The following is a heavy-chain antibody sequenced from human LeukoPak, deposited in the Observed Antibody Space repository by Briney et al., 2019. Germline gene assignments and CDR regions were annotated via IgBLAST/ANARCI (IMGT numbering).Heavy chain of an antibody. J-gene: IGHJ4*02. D-gene: IGHD6-13*01. Sequence: SVKVSCKASGGTFSSYAISWVRQAPGQGLEWMGGIIPIFGTANYAQKFQGRVTITADKSTSTAYMELSSLRSEDTAVYYCARNIAAAAYFDYWGQGTLVTVSS. CDR3: ARNIAAAAYFDY. CDR2: IIPIFGTA. V-gene: IGHV1-69*06. CDR1: GGTFSSYA.